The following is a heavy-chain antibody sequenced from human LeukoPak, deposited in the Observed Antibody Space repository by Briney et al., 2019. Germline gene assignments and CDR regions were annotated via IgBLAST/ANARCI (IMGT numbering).Heavy chain of an antibody. CDR1: GFTFSNAW. D-gene: IGHD6-19*01. CDR2: ISGSGGST. Sequence: PGGSPRLSCAASGFTFSNAWMSWVRQAPGKGLEWVSAISGSGGSTYYADSVKGRFTISRDNSKNTLYLQMNSLKTEDTAVYYCTTVVSWGWLVHHTTDYWGQGTPVTVSS. CDR3: TTVVSWGWLVHHTTDY. V-gene: IGHV3-23*01. J-gene: IGHJ4*02.